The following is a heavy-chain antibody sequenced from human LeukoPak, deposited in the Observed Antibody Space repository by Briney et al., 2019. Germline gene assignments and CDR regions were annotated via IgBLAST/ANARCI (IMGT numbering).Heavy chain of an antibody. J-gene: IGHJ3*02. CDR3: AKGYYEIHDAFDI. Sequence: GRSLGLSCAVSGFTFSTYAMHWVRQAPGKGLEWVAFISYDGRNKYYADSVKGRFTISRDNSKNTLFLQMNSLRAEDTAVYYCAKGYYEIHDAFDIWGQGTMVTVSS. D-gene: IGHD3-9*01. CDR1: GFTFSTYA. V-gene: IGHV3-30*04. CDR2: ISYDGRNK.